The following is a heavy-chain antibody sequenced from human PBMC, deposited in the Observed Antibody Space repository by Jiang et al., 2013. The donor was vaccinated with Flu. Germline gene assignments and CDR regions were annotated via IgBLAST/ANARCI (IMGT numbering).Heavy chain of an antibody. Sequence: SGAEVKKPGASVKVSCRASGYTFSTYGISWVRQAPGQGLEWMGWISVYDGDTRYAQKFQGRVTMTTDTSTSTAYMELRGLRSDDTAVYYCARGHPHCSGGSCYFSWFDPWGQGSLVTVSS. V-gene: IGHV1-18*04. D-gene: IGHD2-15*01. CDR1: GYTFSTYG. CDR2: ISVYDGDT. CDR3: ARGHPHCSGGSCYFSWFDP. J-gene: IGHJ5*02.